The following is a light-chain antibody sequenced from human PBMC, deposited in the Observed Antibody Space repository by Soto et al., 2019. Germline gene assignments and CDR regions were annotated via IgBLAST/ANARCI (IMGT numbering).Light chain of an antibody. CDR1: QSISSW. J-gene: IGKJ1*01. Sequence: DIQMTQSPSTLFASVGGRVTITCRASQSISSWLAWYQQKPGKAPKLLIYDASSLESGVPSRFSGSGSGTEFTLTISSLQPDDFATYYCQPYNSYSEAVGPGTKVDIK. V-gene: IGKV1-5*01. CDR2: DAS. CDR3: QPYNSYSEA.